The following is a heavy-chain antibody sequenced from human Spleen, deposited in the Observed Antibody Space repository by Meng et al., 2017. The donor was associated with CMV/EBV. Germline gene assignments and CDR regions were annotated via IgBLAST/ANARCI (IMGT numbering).Heavy chain of an antibody. CDR1: GGTFSSYA. CDR3: AGACEGYSYGSYYYGMDV. J-gene: IGHJ6*02. V-gene: IGHV1-8*03. D-gene: IGHD5-18*01. CDR2: RNPNSGNT. Sequence: ASVKVSCKASGGTFSSYAISWVRQATGQGLEWMGWRNPNSGNTGYAQKFQGRVTITRNTSISTAYMELSSLRSEDTAVYYCAGACEGYSYGSYYYGMDVWGQGTTVTVSS.